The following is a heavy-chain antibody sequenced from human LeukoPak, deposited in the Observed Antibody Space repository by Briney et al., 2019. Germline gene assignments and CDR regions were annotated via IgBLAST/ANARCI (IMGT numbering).Heavy chain of an antibody. CDR1: GFTFSSYA. J-gene: IGHJ4*02. D-gene: IGHD3-22*01. V-gene: IGHV3-23*01. CDR2: ISGSGGST. Sequence: PGGSLRLSCAASGFTFSSYAMSWVRQAPGKGLEWVSAISGSGGSTYYADSAKGRFTISRDNSKNTLFLQMNSLRAEDTAVYYCAKRGGSGSSRLSYFDYWGQGTLVTVSS. CDR3: AKRGGSGSSRLSYFDY.